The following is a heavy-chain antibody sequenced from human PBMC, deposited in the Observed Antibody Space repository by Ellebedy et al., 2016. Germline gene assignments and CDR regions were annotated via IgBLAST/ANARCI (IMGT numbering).Heavy chain of an antibody. J-gene: IGHJ6*02. CDR1: GFTFSRYG. CDR2: ISDDGNDK. D-gene: IGHD3-16*01. Sequence: GGSLRLSXAGSGFTFSRYGVHWVRQAPGKGLEWVAVISDDGNDKGYTDSVKGRFTISRDSSNTSVSLQMNSLTLEDSAVYYCARGRSPLFYRSSALDAWGQGTTVTVSS. V-gene: IGHV3-30*13. CDR3: ARGRSPLFYRSSALDA.